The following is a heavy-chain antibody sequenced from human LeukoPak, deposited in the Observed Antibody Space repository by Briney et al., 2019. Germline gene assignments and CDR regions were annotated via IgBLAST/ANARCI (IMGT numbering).Heavy chain of an antibody. CDR1: GFTFSSYS. CDR2: ISSSSSDI. CDR3: ARMSDYGDYWGYYYGMDV. J-gene: IGHJ6*02. D-gene: IGHD4-17*01. V-gene: IGHV3-21*01. Sequence: PGRSLRLSCAASGFTFSSYSMNWVRQAPGKGLEWVSSISSSSSDIYDADSVKGRFTISRDNAKNSLYLQMNSLRAEDTAVYYCARMSDYGDYWGYYYGMDVWGQGTTVTVSS.